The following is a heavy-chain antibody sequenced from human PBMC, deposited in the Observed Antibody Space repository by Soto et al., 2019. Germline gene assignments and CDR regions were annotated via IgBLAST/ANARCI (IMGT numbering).Heavy chain of an antibody. J-gene: IGHJ5*02. V-gene: IGHV4-38-2*01. CDR1: GYSIRNGYY. CDR2: IYHSGST. CDR3: ARVGPYCGGDCYSPPP. Sequence: PLETLSLTCAVSGYSIRNGYYWGWIRQPPGKGLEWIGTIYHSGSTYYNPSLKSRVTISVDASENHFSLKLSSVTAADTAVYYCARVGPYCGGDCYSPPPWGQGTLVTVSS. D-gene: IGHD2-21*02.